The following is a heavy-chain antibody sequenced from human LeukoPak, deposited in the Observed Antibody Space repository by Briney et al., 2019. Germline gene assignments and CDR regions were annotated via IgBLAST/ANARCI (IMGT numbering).Heavy chain of an antibody. CDR2: IEQDGSEK. Sequence: GGSLRLSCAASGFTFSSYWMSWVRQVPGKGLEWVANIEQDGSEKYYVDSVKGRFTISRDNTKNSLFLQMNSLRAEDTAVYYCAREGRFAPSYYYYYYYMDVWGKGTTVTVSS. D-gene: IGHD3-16*01. V-gene: IGHV3-7*01. CDR3: AREGRFAPSYYYYYYYMDV. CDR1: GFTFSSYW. J-gene: IGHJ6*03.